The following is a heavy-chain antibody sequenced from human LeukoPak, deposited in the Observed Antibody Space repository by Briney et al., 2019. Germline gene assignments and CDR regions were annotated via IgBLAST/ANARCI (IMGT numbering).Heavy chain of an antibody. J-gene: IGHJ4*02. V-gene: IGHV3-23*01. Sequence: GGSLRLSCAASGFTFSSYAMSWVHQAPRKGLDWVSANSGCGGTTYYADSVKGWFTISRDNSKSTLYLQMNSLRAEDTAVYFFARSSRHTRYFDYWGQGTLVTVSS. D-gene: IGHD2-2*01. CDR3: ARSSRHTRYFDY. CDR1: GFTFSSYA. CDR2: NSGCGGTT.